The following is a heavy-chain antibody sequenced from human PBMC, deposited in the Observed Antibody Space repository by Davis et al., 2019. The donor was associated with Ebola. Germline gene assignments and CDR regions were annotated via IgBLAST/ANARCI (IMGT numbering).Heavy chain of an antibody. D-gene: IGHD2-15*01. J-gene: IGHJ6*03. CDR3: AKSSDLLLDYYMDV. CDR1: GFTFSSYA. Sequence: PGGSLRLSCAASGFTFSSYAMSWVRQAPGKGLEWVSAISGSGGSTYYADSVKGRFTISRDNSKNTLYLQMNSLRAEDTAVYYCAKSSDLLLDYYMDVWGKGTTVTVSS. V-gene: IGHV3-23*01. CDR2: ISGSGGST.